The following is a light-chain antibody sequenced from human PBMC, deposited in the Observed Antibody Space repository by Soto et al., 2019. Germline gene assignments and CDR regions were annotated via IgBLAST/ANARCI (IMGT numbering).Light chain of an antibody. Sequence: SQSPCTLSLSTGERATLSCRASQSVSSYLAWYQQKPGQAPRLLIYDASNRATGIPARFSGSGSGTEFTLTISSLQSEDFAVYYCQQYNNWPPWTFAQGTKVAIK. V-gene: IGKV3D-15*01. CDR1: QSVSSY. CDR2: DAS. J-gene: IGKJ1*01. CDR3: QQYNNWPPWT.